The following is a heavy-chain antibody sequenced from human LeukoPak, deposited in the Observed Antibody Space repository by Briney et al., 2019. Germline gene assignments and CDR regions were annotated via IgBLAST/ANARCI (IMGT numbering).Heavy chain of an antibody. CDR2: MNPNSGNT. CDR1: GYTFTSYD. V-gene: IGHV1-8*01. CDR3: ARDPPLTPGYSSGRDV. D-gene: IGHD2-15*01. J-gene: IGHJ6*04. Sequence: ASVKVSCKASGYTFTSYDINWVRQATGQGLEWMGWMNPNSGNTGYAQKFQGRVTMTTDTSTSTAYMELRSLRSDDTAVYYCARDPPLTPGYSSGRDVGAKGPRFPV.